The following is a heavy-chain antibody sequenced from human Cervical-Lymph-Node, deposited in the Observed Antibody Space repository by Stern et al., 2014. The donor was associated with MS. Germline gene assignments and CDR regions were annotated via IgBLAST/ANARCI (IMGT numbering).Heavy chain of an antibody. CDR2: ISYDVDDK. Sequence: VQLVESGGGVVQPGRSLRISCAASGFTFRNYGMHWVRQAPGKGLEWVAVISYDVDDKFYADSVKGRFPISRDTPKNTMYLQLNSLKVEDTAVYFCAKKSVGTTGTTTAFDYGGQGTRFTVS. D-gene: IGHD1-1*01. V-gene: IGHV3-30*18. CDR1: GFTFRNYG. CDR3: AKKSVGTTGTTTAFDY. J-gene: IGHJ4*02.